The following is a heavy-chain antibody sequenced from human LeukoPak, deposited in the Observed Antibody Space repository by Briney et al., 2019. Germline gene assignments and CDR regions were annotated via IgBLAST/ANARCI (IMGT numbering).Heavy chain of an antibody. D-gene: IGHD6-13*01. CDR2: IIPIFGTA. CDR1: GGTFSSYA. J-gene: IGHJ4*02. CDR3: ARDAPGYSSSWQNFDY. Sequence: GASVKVSCKASGGTFSSYAISWVRQAPGQGLEWMGRIIPIFGTANYAQKFQGRVTITTDESTSTAYMELSSLRSVDTAVYYCARDAPGYSSSWQNFDYWGQGTLVTVSS. V-gene: IGHV1-69*05.